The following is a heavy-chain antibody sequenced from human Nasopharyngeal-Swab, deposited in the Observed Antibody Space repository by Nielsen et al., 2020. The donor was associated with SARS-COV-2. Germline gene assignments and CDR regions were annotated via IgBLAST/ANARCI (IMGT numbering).Heavy chain of an antibody. CDR2: ISSSSSYI. Sequence: GESLKISCAASGFTFSTYSMNWVRQAPGKGPEWVSSISSSSSYIYYADSLKGRFTISRDNAKNSLYLQMNSLRAEDTAVYYCARGCVLTGPSCYYYGMDVWGQGTTVTVSS. V-gene: IGHV3-21*01. D-gene: IGHD3-9*01. J-gene: IGHJ6*02. CDR3: ARGCVLTGPSCYYYGMDV. CDR1: GFTFSTYS.